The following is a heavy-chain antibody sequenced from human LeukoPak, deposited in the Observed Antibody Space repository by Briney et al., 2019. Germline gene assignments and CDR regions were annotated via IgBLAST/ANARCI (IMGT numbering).Heavy chain of an antibody. D-gene: IGHD2-15*01. CDR2: IYYSGST. CDR3: ARDRGSCSGGSCYSDYYYGMDV. Sequence: PSETLSLTCTVSGGSISSYYWSWIRQPPGKGLEWIGYIYYSGSTNYNPSLESRVTISVDTSKNQFSLKLSSVTAADTAVYYCARDRGSCSGGSCYSDYYYGMDVWGQGTTVTVSS. CDR1: GGSISSYY. V-gene: IGHV4-59*01. J-gene: IGHJ6*02.